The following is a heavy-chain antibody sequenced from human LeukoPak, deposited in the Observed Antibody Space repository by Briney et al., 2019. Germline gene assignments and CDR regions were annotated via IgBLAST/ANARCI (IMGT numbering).Heavy chain of an antibody. V-gene: IGHV3-30*02. D-gene: IGHD4-17*01. J-gene: IGHJ4*02. Sequence: GGSLRLSCAASGFTFSNYGMHWVRQAPGKGLEWVAFIRPDGSNKYYADSVKGRFTISRDNSKNTLYLQMSSLRAEDTAVYYCARGPTTVTTPPFYWGQGTLVTVSS. CDR1: GFTFSNYG. CDR3: ARGPTTVTTPPFY. CDR2: IRPDGSNK.